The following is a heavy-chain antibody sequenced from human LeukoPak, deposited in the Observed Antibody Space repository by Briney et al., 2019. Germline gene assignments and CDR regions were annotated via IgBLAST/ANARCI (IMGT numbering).Heavy chain of an antibody. CDR2: IYSGVNT. CDR3: VRYSGGWYGDC. CDR1: GFTVSTSY. V-gene: IGHV3-53*01. Sequence: GGSLRLSCAASGFTVSTSYMSWVRQAPGKGLEWVSVIYSGVNTYYADSVKGRFSISRDTSKNTLYLQMNGLRAEDTAVYYCVRYSGGWYGDCWGQGTLVTVSS. J-gene: IGHJ4*02. D-gene: IGHD6-19*01.